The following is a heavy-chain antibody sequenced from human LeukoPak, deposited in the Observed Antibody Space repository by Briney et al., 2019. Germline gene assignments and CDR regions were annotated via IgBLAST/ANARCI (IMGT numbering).Heavy chain of an antibody. J-gene: IGHJ6*02. CDR1: GGAIRSHY. Sequence: SETLSLTCTVSGGAIRSHYWNWIRQPAGKGLEWIGRIYSSGYTNDNPFLKSRITMSVDMSKNQFSLRLNSVTAADTAVYYCARRPITDYYYYGMDVWGQGTTVTVSS. D-gene: IGHD5-24*01. CDR2: IYSSGYT. CDR3: ARRPITDYYYYGMDV. V-gene: IGHV4-4*07.